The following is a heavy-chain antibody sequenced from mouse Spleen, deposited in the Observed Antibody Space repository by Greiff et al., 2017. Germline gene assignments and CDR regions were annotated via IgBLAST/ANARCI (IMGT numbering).Heavy chain of an antibody. Sequence: QVQLQQPGAELVKPGASVKLSCKASGYTFTSYWMHWVKQRPGQGLEWIGMIHPNSGSTNYNEKFKSKATLTVDKSSSTAYMQLSSLTSEDSAVYYCARDGRSYGAWFAYWGQGTLVTVSA. V-gene: IGHV1-64*01. CDR2: IHPNSGST. CDR1: GYTFTSYW. J-gene: IGHJ3*01. CDR3: ARDGRSYGAWFAY. D-gene: IGHD1-1*01.